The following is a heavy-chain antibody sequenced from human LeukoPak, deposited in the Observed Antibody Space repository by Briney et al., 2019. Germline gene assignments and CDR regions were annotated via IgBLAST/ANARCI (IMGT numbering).Heavy chain of an antibody. J-gene: IGHJ4*02. CDR3: ATDRSFPGGWYVSGFDY. V-gene: IGHV3-23*01. CDR1: GFTFSSYA. CDR2: ISGSGGST. D-gene: IGHD6-19*01. Sequence: PGGSLRLSCAASGFTFSSYAMSWVRQAPGKGLEWVSAISGSGGSTYYADSVKGRFTISRDNSKNTLYLQMNSLRAEDTAVYYCATDRSFPGGWYVSGFDYWGQGTLVTVSS.